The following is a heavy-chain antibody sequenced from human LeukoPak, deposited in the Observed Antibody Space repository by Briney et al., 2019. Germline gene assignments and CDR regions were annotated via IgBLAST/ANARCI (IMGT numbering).Heavy chain of an antibody. CDR1: GGXISSYY. Sequence: LTCTXSGGXISSYYWSWLRQPPGKGLEWIGYIYYSGSTNYNPSLKSRVTISVDTSKNQFSLKLSSVTAADTAVYYCARGNWREYFDYWGQGTLVTVSS. CDR3: ARGNWREYFDY. J-gene: IGHJ4*02. D-gene: IGHD1-1*01. V-gene: IGHV4-59*01. CDR2: IYYSGST.